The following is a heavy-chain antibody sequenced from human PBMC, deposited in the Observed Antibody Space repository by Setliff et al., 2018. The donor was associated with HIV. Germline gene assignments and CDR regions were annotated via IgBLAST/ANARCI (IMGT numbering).Heavy chain of an antibody. J-gene: IGHJ4*02. V-gene: IGHV7-4-1*02. D-gene: IGHD1-26*01. CDR3: ARVGSYWSTFDY. CDR1: GYTLTTYG. CDR2: INTETGNP. Sequence: RASVKVSCKASGYTLTTYGISWVRQAPGQGLEWMGWINTETGNPMYAQGFTGRFVFSLDTSVSTAYLQINSLKTEDTAMYCCARVGSYWSTFDYWGQGALVTVSS.